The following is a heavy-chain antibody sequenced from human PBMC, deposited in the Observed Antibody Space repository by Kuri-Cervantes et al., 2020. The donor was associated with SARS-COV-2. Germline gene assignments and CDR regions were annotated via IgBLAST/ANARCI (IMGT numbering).Heavy chain of an antibody. CDR2: IWYDGSDT. J-gene: IGHJ4*02. Sequence: GESLKISCAASGFTFSTYVIHWVRQAPGKGLEWVAVIWYDGSDTYYADSVKGRFTISRDNSKNTLYLQMNSLRAEDTAVYYCAKLPVGATVGDYWGQGTLVTVSS. V-gene: IGHV3-30*02. D-gene: IGHD1-26*01. CDR1: GFTFSTYV. CDR3: AKLPVGATVGDY.